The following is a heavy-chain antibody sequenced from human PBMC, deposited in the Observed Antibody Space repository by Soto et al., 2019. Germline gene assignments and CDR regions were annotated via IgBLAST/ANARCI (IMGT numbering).Heavy chain of an antibody. V-gene: IGHV3-23*01. CDR1: GFTFSNYA. CDR3: AKNQPSWATRAAFDY. J-gene: IGHJ4*02. D-gene: IGHD2-2*01. CDR2: ISGGSGDST. Sequence: GGSLRLSCAASGFTFSNYAMNWVRQAPGKGLEWVSGISGGSGDSTFYADSVKGRFTISRDDSKNTLHLQMNSLRTEDTAVYYCAKNQPSWATRAAFDYWGQGTPVTVS.